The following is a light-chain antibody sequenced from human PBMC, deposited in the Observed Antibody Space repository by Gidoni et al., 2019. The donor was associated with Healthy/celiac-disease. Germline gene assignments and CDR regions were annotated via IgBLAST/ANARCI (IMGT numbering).Light chain of an antibody. J-gene: IGKJ3*01. CDR3: MQALQTPRT. Sequence: DIVMTQFPLSLPVTPGEPASISCRSSKSLLHSNGYNYLDWYLQKPGQSPQLRIYLGSNRASGVPDRFSGSGSGTDFTLKISKVEAEDVGVYYCMQALQTPRTFGPGTKVDIK. V-gene: IGKV2-28*01. CDR1: KSLLHSNGYNY. CDR2: LGS.